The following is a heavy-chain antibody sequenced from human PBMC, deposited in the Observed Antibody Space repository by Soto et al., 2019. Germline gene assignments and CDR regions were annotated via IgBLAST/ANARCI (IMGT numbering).Heavy chain of an antibody. CDR2: IFYSGTT. Sequence: SETMSLTCTVSSGSLTDEGHFWTWIRQHPGKGLEWIGSIFYSGTTFYSPSLGSRVTISVDTSKNQFSLSLRSLTAADTAVYYCARIRLGGIVVWGQGSLVTFAS. J-gene: IGHJ4*02. CDR1: SGSLTDEGHF. D-gene: IGHD3-16*01. CDR3: ARIRLGGIVV. V-gene: IGHV4-31*03.